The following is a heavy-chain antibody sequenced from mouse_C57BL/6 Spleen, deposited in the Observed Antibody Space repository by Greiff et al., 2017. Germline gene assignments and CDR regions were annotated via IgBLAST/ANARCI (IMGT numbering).Heavy chain of an antibody. J-gene: IGHJ4*01. CDR3: ARGEYYAMDY. CDR2: ISSGSSTI. Sequence: EVKVVESGGGLVKPGGSLKLSCAASGFTFSDYGMHWVRQAPEKGLEWVAYISSGSSTIYYADTVKGRFTISRDNAKNTLCLQMTSLRSEDTAMYYCARGEYYAMDYWGQGTSVTVSS. V-gene: IGHV5-17*01. CDR1: GFTFSDYG.